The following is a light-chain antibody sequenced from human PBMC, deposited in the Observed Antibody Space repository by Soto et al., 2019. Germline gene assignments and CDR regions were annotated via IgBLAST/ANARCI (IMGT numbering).Light chain of an antibody. J-gene: IGKJ2*01. Sequence: DIQMTQSPSSLSASVGDRVTITCQASQDISNHLNWYQQKPGKAPQVLIHEASNLETGVPSRFSGSGSGTDFTFTISSQQPEDFATYYCQHYDNLPRYTFGQGTELEIK. V-gene: IGKV1-33*01. CDR3: QHYDNLPRYT. CDR2: EAS. CDR1: QDISNH.